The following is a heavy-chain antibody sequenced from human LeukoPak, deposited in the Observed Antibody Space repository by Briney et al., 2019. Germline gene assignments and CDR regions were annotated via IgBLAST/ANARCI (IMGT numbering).Heavy chain of an antibody. CDR2: ISYDGSNK. CDR1: GFTFSCYA. V-gene: IGHV3-30-3*01. CDR3: ARDRYYDSSGYSFDY. D-gene: IGHD3-22*01. Sequence: GGSLRHSCGASGFTFSCYAVQWVRQPPGEGVEWVAVISYDGSNKYYADSVKCRFTISRDNSNNTLYLQMNSLRAEDTAVYYCARDRYYDSSGYSFDYWGQGTLVTVSS. J-gene: IGHJ4*02.